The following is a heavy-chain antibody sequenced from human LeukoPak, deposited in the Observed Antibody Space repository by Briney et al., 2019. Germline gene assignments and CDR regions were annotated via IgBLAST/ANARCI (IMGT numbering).Heavy chain of an antibody. D-gene: IGHD3-22*01. V-gene: IGHV3-23*01. CDR1: GFTLSSYW. Sequence: PGGSLRLSCAASGFTLSSYWMSWVRQAPGKGLEWVSAISGSGGSTYYADSVKGRFTISRDNAKNSLYLQMNSLRAEDTAVYYCARDGSSGYYYVWGQGTLVTVSS. CDR3: ARDGSSGYYYV. J-gene: IGHJ4*02. CDR2: ISGSGGST.